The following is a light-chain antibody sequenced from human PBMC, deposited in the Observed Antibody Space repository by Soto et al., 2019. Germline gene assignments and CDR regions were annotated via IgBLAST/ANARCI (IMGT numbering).Light chain of an antibody. V-gene: IGKV1-39*01. CDR3: HQTAANPWT. Sequence: DIQMTQSPSSLSASVGDRVTITCQASQDISNYLNWYQQKPGKAPELLIHAASSLQSGVPSTFSGSGSGTDFALTISSLQPEDFATYYCHQTAANPWTFAQGTKVDIK. CDR2: AAS. CDR1: QDISNY. J-gene: IGKJ1*01.